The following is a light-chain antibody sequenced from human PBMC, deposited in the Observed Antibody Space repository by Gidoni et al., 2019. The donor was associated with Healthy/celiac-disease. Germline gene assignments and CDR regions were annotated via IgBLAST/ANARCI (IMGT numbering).Light chain of an antibody. Sequence: QSVLTHPPSVSGAPGQRVTISCTGSSPNIGAGYDVHGYQQLPGTAPKLLIYGNSNRPSGVPDRFSGSKSGTSASLAITGLQAEDEADYYCQSYDSSLSGSDVFGTGTKVTVL. CDR3: QSYDSSLSGSDV. CDR1: SPNIGAGYD. J-gene: IGLJ1*01. V-gene: IGLV1-40*01. CDR2: GNS.